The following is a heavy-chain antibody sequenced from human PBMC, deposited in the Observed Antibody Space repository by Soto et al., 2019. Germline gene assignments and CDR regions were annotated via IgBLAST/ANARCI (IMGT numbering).Heavy chain of an antibody. Sequence: SDTLSLTCTVSGGSISSYYWSWIRQPPGKGLEWIGYIYYSGSTNYNPSLKSRVTISVDTSKNQFSLKLSSVTAADTAVYYCARDRRRTFDYWGQGTLVTVSS. CDR1: GGSISSYY. J-gene: IGHJ4*02. CDR3: ARDRRRTFDY. CDR2: IYYSGST. V-gene: IGHV4-59*01.